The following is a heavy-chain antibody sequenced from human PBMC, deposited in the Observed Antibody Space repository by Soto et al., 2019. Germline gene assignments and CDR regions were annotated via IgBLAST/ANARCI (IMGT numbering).Heavy chain of an antibody. J-gene: IGHJ4*02. Sequence: QLQLQESGSVLVKPSQTLSLTCAVSGGSISSGGYSWSWIRQPPGRGLEWIGYIYHSGSTYYNPSLKSRVTISVDRSKNQFSLKLSSVTAADTAVYYCAAGAGLPRYYWGQGTLVTVSS. D-gene: IGHD5-12*01. CDR1: GGSISSGGYS. CDR2: IYHSGST. V-gene: IGHV4-30-2*01. CDR3: AAGAGLPRYY.